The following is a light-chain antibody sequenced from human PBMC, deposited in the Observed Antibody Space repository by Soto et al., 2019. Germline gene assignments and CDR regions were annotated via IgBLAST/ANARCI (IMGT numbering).Light chain of an antibody. CDR1: ESMSNY. J-gene: IGKJ5*01. CDR2: AAS. V-gene: IGKV1-39*01. CDR3: QQTYSTPIT. Sequence: IQLTQSPSSLSASVGDGVTLTCRASESMSNYLNWYQQKPGKAPYLLIYAASSLQSGVPSRFSGSGSGTDFTLSISSLQPEDFGTYYCQQTYSTPITFGQGTRLEI.